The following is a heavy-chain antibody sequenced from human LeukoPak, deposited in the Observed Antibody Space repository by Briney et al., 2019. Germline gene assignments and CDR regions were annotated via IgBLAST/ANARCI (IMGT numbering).Heavy chain of an antibody. J-gene: IGHJ4*02. CDR1: GFTFSSYG. CDR2: VSYDGRYR. CDR3: AREIIYGSGSYYMDY. D-gene: IGHD3-10*01. V-gene: IGHV3-30*03. Sequence: GGSLRLSCVASGFTFSSYGMYWVRQAPGKGLERVAVVSYDGRYRYYADSVKGRFTISRHNSKNTLYLQMNSLRAEDTAVYYCAREIIYGSGSYYMDYWGQGTLVTVSS.